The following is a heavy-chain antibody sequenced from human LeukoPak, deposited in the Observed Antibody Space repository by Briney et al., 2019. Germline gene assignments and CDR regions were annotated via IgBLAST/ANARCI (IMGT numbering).Heavy chain of an antibody. D-gene: IGHD3-16*01. J-gene: IGHJ4*02. CDR2: INHSGST. CDR3: ARHPYDYVWGSYRPYYFDY. CDR1: GGSISSSSYY. V-gene: IGHV4-39*01. Sequence: SETLSLTCTVSGGSISSSSYYWSWIRQPPGKGLEWIGEINHSGSTNYNPSLKSRVTISVDTSKNQFSLKLSSVTAADTAVYYCARHPYDYVWGSYRPYYFDYWGQGTLVTVSS.